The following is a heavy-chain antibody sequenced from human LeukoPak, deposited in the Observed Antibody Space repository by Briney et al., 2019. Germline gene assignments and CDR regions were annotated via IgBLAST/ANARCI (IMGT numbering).Heavy chain of an antibody. V-gene: IGHV1-69*10. J-gene: IGHJ4*02. Sequence: GASVTVSCKASGDSFSSYALSWVRQAPGQGLEWMGRIIPILDIKTYAERFQDRVTITADEDTSTVYMELSSLRSEDTALYYCARDSRPYYTGSGSYYKIGRFDYWGQGTGVTVSS. D-gene: IGHD3-10*01. CDR1: GDSFSSYA. CDR2: IIPILDIK. CDR3: ARDSRPYYTGSGSYYKIGRFDY.